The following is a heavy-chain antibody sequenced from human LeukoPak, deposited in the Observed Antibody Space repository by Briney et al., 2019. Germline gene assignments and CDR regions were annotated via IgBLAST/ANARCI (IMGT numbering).Heavy chain of an antibody. V-gene: IGHV3-23*01. CDR1: GFTFSSYA. Sequence: GGTLRLSCAASGFTFSSYAMSWVRQAPGKGLEWVSAISGSGGSTYYADSVKGRFTTSRDNSKNTLYLQMNSLRAEDTAVYYCAKLVITFGGVNENFDYWGQGTLVTVSS. D-gene: IGHD3-16*01. CDR2: ISGSGGST. CDR3: AKLVITFGGVNENFDY. J-gene: IGHJ4*02.